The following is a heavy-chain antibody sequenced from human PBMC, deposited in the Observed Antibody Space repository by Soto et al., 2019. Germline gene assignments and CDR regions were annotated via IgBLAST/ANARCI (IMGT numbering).Heavy chain of an antibody. J-gene: IGHJ6*02. CDR2: IFSSGTT. CDR1: GDSISSGNKY. D-gene: IGHD3-16*01. Sequence: SETLSLTCTVSGDSISSGNKYWSWIRQAPGKGLEWIGYIFSSGTTYYNPSLKSRLTMSLDASQNQFSLRLASVTDADSAVYYCARVPSPFDYYYAMDVWGQGTTVTVSS. V-gene: IGHV4-30-4*01. CDR3: ARVPSPFDYYYAMDV.